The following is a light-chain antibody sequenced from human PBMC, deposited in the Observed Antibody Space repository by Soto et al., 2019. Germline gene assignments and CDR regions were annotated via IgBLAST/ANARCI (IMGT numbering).Light chain of an antibody. J-gene: IGKJ1*01. CDR3: QLYNTWFWT. CDR2: GAS. CDR1: QNVNAN. V-gene: IGKV3-15*01. Sequence: EVVMTQSPATLSVSPGERATLSCRASQNVNANLAWYQQKPGQAPRLLIHGASTRATGIPARFSGSGFGTEFILTISSLLSEDFAVYYCQLYNTWFWTFGQGTKVEGK.